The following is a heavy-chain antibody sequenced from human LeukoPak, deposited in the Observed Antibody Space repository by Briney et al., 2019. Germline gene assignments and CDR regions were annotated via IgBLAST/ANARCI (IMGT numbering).Heavy chain of an antibody. CDR3: ARGYSYGYVDY. Sequence: GGSLRLSCAASGFTFSSYWMSRVRQAPGKGLEWVANIKQDGSEKYYVDSVKGRFTISRDNAKNSLYLQMNSLRAEDTAVYYCARGYSYGYVDYWGQGTLVTVSS. V-gene: IGHV3-7*04. CDR1: GFTFSSYW. CDR2: IKQDGSEK. J-gene: IGHJ4*02. D-gene: IGHD5-18*01.